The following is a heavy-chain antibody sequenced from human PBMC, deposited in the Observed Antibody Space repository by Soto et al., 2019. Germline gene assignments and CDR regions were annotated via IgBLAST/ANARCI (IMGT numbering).Heavy chain of an antibody. CDR2: INPSGGST. Sequence: QVQVAQSXAEVKRPGASVKVSCWASGYPFTNXXIXXVRQAPGQGLEWMGIINPSGGSTAYAQKFLGXXXXXXXXXXXXXXXXXXXXXXXDTAVYYCARADYYGSSGYHLDYWGQGTLVTVXS. D-gene: IGHD3-22*01. J-gene: IGHJ4*02. V-gene: IGHV1-46*01. CDR3: ARADYYGSSGYHLDY. CDR1: GYPFTNXX.